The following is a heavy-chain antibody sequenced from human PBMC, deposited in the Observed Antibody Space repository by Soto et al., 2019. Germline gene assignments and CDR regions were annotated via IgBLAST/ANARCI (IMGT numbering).Heavy chain of an antibody. D-gene: IGHD2-21*01. CDR1: GFSFSDHY. J-gene: IGHJ4*02. Sequence: WGSLRLSCAASGFSFSDHYMSWIRQAPGKGLEWLSYISPRSNYREYADSVKGRHTISRDNAKKSLFLQMKILRDEDTGVYYWVRGGGGGQFDSWGQGTWVRVSS. CDR2: ISPRSNYR. V-gene: IGHV3-11*05. CDR3: VRGGGGGQFDS.